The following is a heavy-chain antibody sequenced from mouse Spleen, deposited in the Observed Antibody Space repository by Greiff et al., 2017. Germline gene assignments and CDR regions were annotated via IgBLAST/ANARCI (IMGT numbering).Heavy chain of an antibody. V-gene: IGHV8-12*01. CDR2: IYWDDDK. Sequence: VTLKVSGPGILQSSQTLSLTCSFSGFSLSTSGMGVSWIRQPSGKGLEWLAHIYWDDDKRYNPSLKSRLTISKDTSRNQVFLKITSVDTADTATYYCARRPTMITTRRYWYFDVWGAGTTVTVSS. J-gene: IGHJ1*01. D-gene: IGHD2-4*01. CDR1: GFSLSTSGMG. CDR3: ARRPTMITTRRYWYFDV.